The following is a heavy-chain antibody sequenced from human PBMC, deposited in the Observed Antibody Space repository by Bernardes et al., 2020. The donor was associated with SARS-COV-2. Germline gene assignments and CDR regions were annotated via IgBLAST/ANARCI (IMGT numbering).Heavy chain of an antibody. CDR3: ARDLRLGELSLFPYYYYYYAMDV. J-gene: IGHJ6*02. Sequence: ASVKVSCKASGYTFTSYGISWVRQAPGQGLEWMGWISDYNGNTNYAQKLQGRVTMTTDTSTSTAYMELRSLRSDDTAVYYCARDLRLGELSLFPYYYYYYAMDVWGQGTTVTVSS. CDR1: GYTFTSYG. V-gene: IGHV1-18*04. D-gene: IGHD3-16*02. CDR2: ISDYNGNT.